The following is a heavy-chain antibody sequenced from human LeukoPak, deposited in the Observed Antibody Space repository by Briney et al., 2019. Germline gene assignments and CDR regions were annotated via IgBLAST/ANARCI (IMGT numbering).Heavy chain of an antibody. V-gene: IGHV4-34*01. J-gene: IGHJ4*02. D-gene: IGHD1-7*01. CDR2: INHSGST. Sequence: SETLSLTCAVYGGSFSGYDWSWIRQPPGKGLESIGEINHSGSTNYNPSLKSRVTISVDTSKNQFSLKLSSVTAADTAVYYCARGKAVTGTTRPFDYWGQGTLVTVSS. CDR3: ARGKAVTGTTRPFDY. CDR1: GGSFSGYD.